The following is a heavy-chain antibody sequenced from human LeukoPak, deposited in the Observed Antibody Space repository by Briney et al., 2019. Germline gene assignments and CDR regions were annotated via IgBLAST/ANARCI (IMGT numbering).Heavy chain of an antibody. D-gene: IGHD5-12*01. CDR1: GGSISNYY. CDR2: IYYSGTT. V-gene: IGHV4-59*01. CDR3: ARDGPLYSGFGVCYFDY. Sequence: PSETLSLTCTVSGGSISNYYWSWIRQPPGKGLEWIGYIYYSGTTNYNPSLKSRVTMSVDTSKNQFSLKLSSVTAADTAVYYCARDGPLYSGFGVCYFDYWGQGTLVTVSS. J-gene: IGHJ4*02.